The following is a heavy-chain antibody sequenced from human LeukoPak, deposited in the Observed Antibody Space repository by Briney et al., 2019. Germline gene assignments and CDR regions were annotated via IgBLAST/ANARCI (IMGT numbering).Heavy chain of an antibody. CDR1: GGSISSYY. CDR3: ARRACSSTTCRYYMDV. D-gene: IGHD2-2*01. J-gene: IGHJ6*03. CDR2: IYYSGST. V-gene: IGHV4-59*01. Sequence: SETLSLTCTVSGGSISSYYWSWIRQPPGKGLEWIGYIYYSGSTNYNPSLKSRVTISVDTSKNQFFLKLSSVTAADTAVYYCARRACSSTTCRYYMDVWGKGTTVTVSS.